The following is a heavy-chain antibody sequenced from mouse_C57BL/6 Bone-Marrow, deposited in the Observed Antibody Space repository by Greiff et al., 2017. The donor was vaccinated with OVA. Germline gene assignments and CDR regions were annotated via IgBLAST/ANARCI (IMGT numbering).Heavy chain of an antibody. D-gene: IGHD1-1*01. J-gene: IGHJ3*01. V-gene: IGHV5-4*03. CDR2: ISDGGSYT. CDR3: AGVDYGPPWFAY. CDR1: GFTFSSYA. Sequence: EVKVVESGGGLVKPGGSLKLSCAASGFTFSSYAMSWVRQTPEKRLEWVATISDGGSYTYYPDNVKGRFTISRDNAKNNLYLQMSHLKSEDTAMYYCAGVDYGPPWFAYWGQGTLVTVSA.